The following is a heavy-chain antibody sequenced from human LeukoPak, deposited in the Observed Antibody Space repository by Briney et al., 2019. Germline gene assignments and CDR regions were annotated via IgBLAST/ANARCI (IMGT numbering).Heavy chain of an antibody. J-gene: IGHJ6*03. CDR2: IYYSGST. D-gene: IGHD3-10*01. CDR3: ARDGEYYYDSGYYYMDV. CDR1: GGSISSYY. V-gene: IGHV4-59*01. Sequence: SETLSLTCTVSGGSISSYYWSWIWQPPGKGLEWIGYIYYSGSTNYNPSLKSRVTISVDTSKNQFSLKLSSVTAADTAVYYCARDGEYYYDSGYYYMDVWGKGTTVTVSS.